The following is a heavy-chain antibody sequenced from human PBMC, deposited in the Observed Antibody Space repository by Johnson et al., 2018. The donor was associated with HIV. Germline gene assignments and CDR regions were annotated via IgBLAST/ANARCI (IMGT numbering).Heavy chain of an antibody. CDR3: ASGYSYGPDSVEI. CDR2: ISYDGSEK. V-gene: IGHV3-30*04. J-gene: IGHJ3*02. Sequence: QVQLVESGGGVVQPGRSLRLSCAASGFTFNTYAMHWVRQAPGKGLEWVAVISYDGSEKYFGDSVRGRFTISRDNSKNTLYLQMKSLRSEYTAVYYCASGYSYGPDSVEIWGQGTMVTVSS. CDR1: GFTFNTYA. D-gene: IGHD5-18*01.